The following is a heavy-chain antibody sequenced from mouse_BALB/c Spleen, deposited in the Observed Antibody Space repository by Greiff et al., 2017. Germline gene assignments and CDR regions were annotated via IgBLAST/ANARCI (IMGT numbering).Heavy chain of an antibody. J-gene: IGHJ4*01. CDR1: GYTFPDYY. D-gene: IGHD3-1*01. CDR2: IYPGSGNT. CDR3: ARQLGLLLAMDY. V-gene: IGHV1-77*01. Sequence: QVQLQQSGAELARPGASVKLSCKASGYTFPDYYINWVKQRTGQGLEWIGEIYPGSGNTYYNEKFKGKATLTADKSSSTAYMQLSSLTSEDSAVYFCARQLGLLLAMDYWGQGTSVTVSS.